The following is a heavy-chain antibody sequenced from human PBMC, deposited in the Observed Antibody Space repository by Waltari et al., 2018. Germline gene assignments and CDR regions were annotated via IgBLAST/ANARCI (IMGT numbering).Heavy chain of an antibody. D-gene: IGHD6-19*01. V-gene: IGHV3-23*04. CDR1: GFTFSSYG. CDR3: AKSFSGWYSRGGAFDI. J-gene: IGHJ3*02. Sequence: EVQLVESGGGLVQPGGSLRLSCAASGFTFSSYGMSWVRQAPGKGLEWVSAVSGSGSSTYFADSVKGRFTISRDNSKNTLYLQMNSLRAEDTAVFYCAKSFSGWYSRGGAFDIWGQGTMVTVSS. CDR2: VSGSGSST.